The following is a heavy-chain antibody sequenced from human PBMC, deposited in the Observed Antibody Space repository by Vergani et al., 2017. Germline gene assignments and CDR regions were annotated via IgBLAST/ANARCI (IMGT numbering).Heavy chain of an antibody. D-gene: IGHD1-20*01. J-gene: IGHJ6*02. V-gene: IGHV4-4*02. CDR3: ARFLTGTTIYYYYGMDV. CDR1: GGSISSSNW. CDR2: IYHSGST. Sequence: QVQLQESGPGLVKPSGTLSLTCAVSGGSISSSNWWSWVRQPPGKGLEWIGEIYHSGSTNYNPALKSRVTISVDKSKNQFSLKLSSVTAADTAVYYCARFLTGTTIYYYYGMDVWGQGTTVTVSS.